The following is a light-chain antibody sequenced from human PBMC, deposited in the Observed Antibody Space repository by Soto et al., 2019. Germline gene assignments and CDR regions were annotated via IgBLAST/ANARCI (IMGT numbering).Light chain of an antibody. CDR1: SSDVGGYNY. V-gene: IGLV2-14*01. J-gene: IGLJ1*01. CDR3: SSYTSSGTYV. CDR2: DVS. Sequence: QSVLTQPASVSGSPGQSITISCTGTSSDVGGYNYVSWYQQHPGKAPKFMIYDVSNRPSGVSNRFSGSKSGNTASLTISGLQAEDDADYYCSSYTSSGTYVFGTGTKLTVL.